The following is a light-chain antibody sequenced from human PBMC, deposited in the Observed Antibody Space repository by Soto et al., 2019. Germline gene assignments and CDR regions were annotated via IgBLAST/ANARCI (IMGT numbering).Light chain of an antibody. Sequence: DIQMTQSPSSLSASIGDRVTITCRASQSISNYLNWYQQKPGKAPRLLIYAASSLQSGVPSRFSGSGSETDFTLTISSLQPEDFATYFCQQSYSSLSYTFGQGTKVEIK. CDR3: QQSYSSLSYT. J-gene: IGKJ2*01. CDR2: AAS. CDR1: QSISNY. V-gene: IGKV1-39*01.